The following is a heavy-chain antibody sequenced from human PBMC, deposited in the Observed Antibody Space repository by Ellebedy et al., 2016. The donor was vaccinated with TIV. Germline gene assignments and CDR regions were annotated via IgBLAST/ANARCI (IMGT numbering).Heavy chain of an antibody. CDR2: ISDTSHYI. V-gene: IGHV3-21*04. Sequence: GGSLRLSCAASGFMFSRYSMNWVRQAPGKGLEWVSSISDTSHYIYYADSLKGRFTISRDNAKNSLYLQMNSLRAEDTALYYCARDQYDRSGYYYFAAFDMWGQGTMVTVSS. CDR1: GFMFSRYS. J-gene: IGHJ3*02. D-gene: IGHD3-22*01. CDR3: ARDQYDRSGYYYFAAFDM.